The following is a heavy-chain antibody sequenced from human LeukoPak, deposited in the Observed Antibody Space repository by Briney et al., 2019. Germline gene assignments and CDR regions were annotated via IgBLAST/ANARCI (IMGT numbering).Heavy chain of an antibody. J-gene: IGHJ5*02. CDR1: GGSIDNHY. V-gene: IGHV4-59*11. Sequence: SGTLSLTCSVSGGSIDNHYWTWIRRPPGKGLEWIGHIYYSGSTTYNPSLKSRVTISVDTSKNQFSLKLSSVTPADTAAYYCARDLGYFGSGSYLGWFDPWGQGTLVTVSS. D-gene: IGHD3-10*01. CDR2: IYYSGST. CDR3: ARDLGYFGSGSYLGWFDP.